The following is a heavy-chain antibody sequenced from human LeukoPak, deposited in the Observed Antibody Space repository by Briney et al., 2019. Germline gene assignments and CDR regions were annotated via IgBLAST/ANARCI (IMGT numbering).Heavy chain of an antibody. V-gene: IGHV3-23*01. J-gene: IGHJ4*02. CDR3: AKPTQGYCSSTSCFTADFDY. Sequence: GGSLRLSCAASGFTFSSYAMSWVRQAPGKGLEWVSTISGSGGGTYYADSVKGRFTISRDNSKNTLYLQMNSLRAEDTAVYYCAKPTQGYCSSTSCFTADFDYWGQGTLVTVSS. CDR2: ISGSGGGT. CDR1: GFTFSSYA. D-gene: IGHD2-2*02.